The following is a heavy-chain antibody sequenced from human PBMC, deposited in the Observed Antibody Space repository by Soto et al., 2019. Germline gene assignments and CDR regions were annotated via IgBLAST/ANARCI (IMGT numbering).Heavy chain of an antibody. CDR2: IIPIFGTA. V-gene: IGHV1-69*13. CDR3: AREAYAMIVGVYGMDV. J-gene: IGHJ6*02. D-gene: IGHD3-22*01. CDR1: GGTFSSYA. Sequence: ASVKVSCKASGGTFSSYAISWVRQAPGQGLEWMGGIIPIFGTANYAQKFQGRVTITADESTSTAYMELSSLRSEDTAVYYCAREAYAMIVGVYGMDVWGQGTTVTVSS.